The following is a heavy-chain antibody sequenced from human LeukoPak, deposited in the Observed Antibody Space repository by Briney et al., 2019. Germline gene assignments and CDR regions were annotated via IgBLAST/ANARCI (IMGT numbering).Heavy chain of an antibody. J-gene: IGHJ3*02. CDR2: ISGSGGST. Sequence: PGGSLRLSCAASGFTFSSYWMHWVRQTPGKGLEWVSGISGSGGSTNYAESVKGRFTISRDNSKNTVYVQMNSLTAEDTAVYYCAKGTQLWSRGAFYIWGQGTMVTVSS. V-gene: IGHV3-23*01. CDR1: GFTFSSYW. CDR3: AKGTQLWSRGAFYI. D-gene: IGHD5-18*01.